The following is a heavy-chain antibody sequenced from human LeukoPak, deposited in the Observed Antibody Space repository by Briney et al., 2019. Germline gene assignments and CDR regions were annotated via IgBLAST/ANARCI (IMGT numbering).Heavy chain of an antibody. CDR3: ARHAPRYCSSGSCYSGYFQH. D-gene: IGHD2-15*01. J-gene: IGHJ1*01. Sequence: SETLSLTCAVYGGSFSGYYWSWIRQPPGKGLEWIGEINHSGSTNYNPSLKSRVTISVDTSKNQFSLKLSSVTAADTAVYYCARHAPRYCSSGSCYSGYFQHWGQGTLVTVSS. CDR2: INHSGST. V-gene: IGHV4-34*01. CDR1: GGSFSGYY.